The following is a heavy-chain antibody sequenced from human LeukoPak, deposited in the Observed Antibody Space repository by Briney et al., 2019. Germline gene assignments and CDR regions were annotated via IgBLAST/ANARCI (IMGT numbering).Heavy chain of an antibody. J-gene: IGHJ1*01. CDR2: IHPDGSVK. CDR1: GFTFSRYW. D-gene: IGHD2-15*01. Sequence: GGSLRLSCAASGFTFSRYWVTWVRQAPGEGLEWVANIHPDGSVKNYVDAVGGRFTISRDNAKHSLYLHLDNLRAEDTAVFHWASTFPQWGDGRCPLGGQGTLVIVSS. CDR3: ASTFPQWGDGRCPL. V-gene: IGHV3-7*01.